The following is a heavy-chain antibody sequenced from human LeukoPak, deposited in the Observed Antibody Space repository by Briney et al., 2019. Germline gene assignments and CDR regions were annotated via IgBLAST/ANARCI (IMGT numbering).Heavy chain of an antibody. D-gene: IGHD3-22*01. Sequence: GASVTVSCKASGYTFTGYYMHWVRQAPGQGLEWMGWINPNSGGTNYAQKFQGRVTMTRDTSISTAYMELSRLRSDDTAVYYCASRPGYFVIRDAFDIWGQGTMVTVSS. CDR1: GYTFTGYY. V-gene: IGHV1-2*02. J-gene: IGHJ3*02. CDR2: INPNSGGT. CDR3: ASRPGYFVIRDAFDI.